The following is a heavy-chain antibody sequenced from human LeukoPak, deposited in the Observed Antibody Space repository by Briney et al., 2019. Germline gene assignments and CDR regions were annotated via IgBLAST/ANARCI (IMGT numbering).Heavy chain of an antibody. V-gene: IGHV4-59*12. J-gene: IGHJ4*02. CDR1: GGSISSYY. D-gene: IGHD3-9*01. CDR2: IYYSGST. Sequence: SETLSLTCTVSGGSISSYYWSWIRQPPGKGLEWIGYIYYSGSTNYNPSLKSRVTISVDTSKNQFSLKLSSVTAADTAVYYCARASKLRYFATHLDYWGQGTLVTVSS. CDR3: ARASKLRYFATHLDY.